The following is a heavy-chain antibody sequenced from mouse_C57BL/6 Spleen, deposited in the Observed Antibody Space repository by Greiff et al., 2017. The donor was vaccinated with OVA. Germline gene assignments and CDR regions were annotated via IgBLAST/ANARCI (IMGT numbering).Heavy chain of an antibody. V-gene: IGHV5-17*01. CDR2: ISSGSSTI. J-gene: IGHJ4*01. CDR3: ARGDSDGENYAMDY. CDR1: GFSFSDSG. D-gene: IGHD2-4*01. Sequence: EVQLEESGGGLVKPGGSLKLSCAASGFSFSDSGMHWVRQAPEKGLGWVAYISSGSSTIYYAATVTGPFPIPRANAKNTLFLQMTSLRSTDTAMYYCARGDSDGENYAMDYWGQGTSVTVSS.